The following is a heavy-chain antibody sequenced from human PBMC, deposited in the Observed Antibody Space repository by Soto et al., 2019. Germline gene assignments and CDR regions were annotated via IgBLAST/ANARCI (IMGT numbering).Heavy chain of an antibody. CDR2: IKRDGSTT. Sequence: EVQLVESGGGLVQPGGSLRLSCAASGFTFSDYWMHWVRQAPGKGLEWVSRIKRDGSTTNYADSVKGRFTISRDNAKNTWYWEMNSLRVEDRADYYCARGAINYYYGDVW. J-gene: IGHJ6*03. V-gene: IGHV3-74*01. CDR3: ARGAINYYYGDV. CDR1: GFTFSDYW.